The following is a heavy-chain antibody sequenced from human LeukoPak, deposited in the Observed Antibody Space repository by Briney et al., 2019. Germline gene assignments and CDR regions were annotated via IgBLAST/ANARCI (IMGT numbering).Heavy chain of an antibody. V-gene: IGHV3-53*01. D-gene: IGHD3-10*01. CDR2: IYSGGST. J-gene: IGHJ5*02. Sequence: GGSLRLSRAASGFTLSSNYMSWVRQAPGKGLEWVSVIYSGGSTYYPDSVKGRFTISRDNSKNTLYLQMNSLRAEDTAVYYCARAHNYYGSGSYYSNWFDPWGQGTLVTVSS. CDR3: ARAHNYYGSGSYYSNWFDP. CDR1: GFTLSSNY.